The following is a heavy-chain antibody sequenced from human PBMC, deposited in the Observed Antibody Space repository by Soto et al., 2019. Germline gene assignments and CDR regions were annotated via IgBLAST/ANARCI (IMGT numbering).Heavy chain of an antibody. Sequence: PGGSQRVSCAASGFTFDDDPMISVRQAARKGLEGVSGIGWNSGSIGDADSVKGRFTISREHAKISLYLHVNSLRAEDTASYSCGKDRGGGSYKQDFDYWGPGTLVDVSS. CDR1: GFTFDDDP. CDR3: GKDRGGGSYKQDFDY. CDR2: IGWNSGSI. D-gene: IGHD1-26*01. V-gene: IGHV3-9*01. J-gene: IGHJ4*02.